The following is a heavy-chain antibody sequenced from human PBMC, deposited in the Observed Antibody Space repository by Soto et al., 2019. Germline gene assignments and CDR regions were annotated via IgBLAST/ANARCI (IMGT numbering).Heavy chain of an antibody. J-gene: IGHJ4*02. D-gene: IGHD2-2*01. Sequence: EVQLVESGGGLVEPGGSLRLSCAASGFTFSSYSMNWVRQAPGKGLEWVSSISSSSSYIYYADSVKGRFTISRDNAKNSLYLQMNSLRAEDTAVYYCAREPAGGQLFDYWGQGTLVTVSS. V-gene: IGHV3-21*01. CDR3: AREPAGGQLFDY. CDR1: GFTFSSYS. CDR2: ISSSSSYI.